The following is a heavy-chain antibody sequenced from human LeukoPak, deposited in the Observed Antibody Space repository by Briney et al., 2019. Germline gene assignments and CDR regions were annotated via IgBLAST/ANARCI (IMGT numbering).Heavy chain of an antibody. CDR2: IYYSGST. CDR1: GGSISSYY. CDR3: ARTPTKIAAPDY. V-gene: IGHV4-59*01. Sequence: TSETLSFTCTVSGGSISSYYLSWIRQPPGKGLEWIGYIYYSGSTNYNPSLKSRVAISVDTSKNQFSLKLSSVTAADTAVYYCARTPTKIAAPDYWGQGTLVTVSS. J-gene: IGHJ4*02. D-gene: IGHD6-13*01.